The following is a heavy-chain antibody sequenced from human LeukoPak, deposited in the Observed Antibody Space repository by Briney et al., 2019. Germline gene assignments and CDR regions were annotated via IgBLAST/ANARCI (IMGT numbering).Heavy chain of an antibody. CDR1: GGSISSSSYY. V-gene: IGHV4-39*01. Sequence: SETLSLTCTVSGGSISSSSYYWGWIRQPPGKGLEWIGSIYYSGSTYYNPSLKSRVTISVDTSKNQFSLKLSTVTAADTAMYYCARHILTDEYQLPNWFDPWGQGTLVTVSS. CDR3: ARHILTDEYQLPNWFDP. D-gene: IGHD2-2*01. J-gene: IGHJ5*02. CDR2: IYYSGST.